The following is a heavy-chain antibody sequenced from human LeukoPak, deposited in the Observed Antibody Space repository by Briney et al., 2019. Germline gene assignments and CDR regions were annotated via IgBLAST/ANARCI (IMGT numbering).Heavy chain of an antibody. V-gene: IGHV3-15*05. CDR1: GFTFSSYS. Sequence: GGSLRLSCAASGFTFSSYSMNWVRQAPGKGLEWVGRIKSKADGGTTEYAALVKGRFTISRDDSENTFFLQMNSLKTEDTAVYYCTTVGSGIWGQGTMVTVSS. CDR2: IKSKADGGTT. CDR3: TTVGSGI. D-gene: IGHD3-16*01. J-gene: IGHJ3*02.